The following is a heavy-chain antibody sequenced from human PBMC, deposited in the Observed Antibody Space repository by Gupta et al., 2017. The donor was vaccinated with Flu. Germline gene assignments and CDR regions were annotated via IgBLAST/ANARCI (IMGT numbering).Heavy chain of an antibody. V-gene: IGHV3-23*01. D-gene: IGHD2-15*01. CDR3: AKHGIAYGMDV. CDR1: GFTFSTYA. J-gene: IGHJ6*02. Sequence: EVQLLESGGGLVSPGGSLRLSCASSGFTFSTYAMSWVRQAPGRGLEWVSAISSGGGFTYYADSVKGRFTISTDTSKNTLFLQMDSLRAEDTAKYYCAKHGIAYGMDVWGRGTTVTVSS. CDR2: ISSGGGFT.